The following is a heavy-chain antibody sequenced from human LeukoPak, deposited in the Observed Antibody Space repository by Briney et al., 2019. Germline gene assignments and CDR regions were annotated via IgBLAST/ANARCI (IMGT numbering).Heavy chain of an antibody. J-gene: IGHJ6*03. Sequence: ASVKVSCKASGYTFTNYGISWVRQAPGQGLEWMGWISGYNGNTHYAQKNQGRVTMTTDTSTSTAYMELRSLRSDDTAVYYCARARGGSYYYNYMDVWGKGTTVTVSS. D-gene: IGHD3-16*01. CDR3: ARARGGSYYYNYMDV. CDR2: ISGYNGNT. V-gene: IGHV1-18*01. CDR1: GYTFTNYG.